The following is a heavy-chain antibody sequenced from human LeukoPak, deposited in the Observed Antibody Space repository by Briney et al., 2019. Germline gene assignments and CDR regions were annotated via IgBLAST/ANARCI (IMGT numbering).Heavy chain of an antibody. J-gene: IGHJ5*02. CDR1: GVSISSYY. V-gene: IGHV4-59*01. CDR3: ARGGYYYGSGSLNWFDP. D-gene: IGHD3-10*01. CDR2: IFHIGST. Sequence: SETLSLTCTVSGVSISSYYWSWIRQPPGKGLEWIGYIFHIGSTNYNPSLKSRVTISVDTSKNQFSLKLTSVTAADTAVYYCARGGYYYGSGSLNWFDPWAREPWSPSPQ.